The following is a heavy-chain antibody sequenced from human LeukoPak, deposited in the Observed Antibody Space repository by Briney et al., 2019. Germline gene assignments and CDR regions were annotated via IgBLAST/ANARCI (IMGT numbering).Heavy chain of an antibody. D-gene: IGHD2-15*01. CDR3: AESSGAFPYYFDH. CDR2: ISWNSNSI. Sequence: TGGSLRLSCAASGFTFDDYAMHWARHGPGRSLEWVSGISWNSNSIGYADSVKGRFTISRDNSKNTLFLQMNSLRADDMAVYYCAESSGAFPYYFDHWGQGTLVTVSS. J-gene: IGHJ4*02. CDR1: GFTFDDYA. V-gene: IGHV3-9*03.